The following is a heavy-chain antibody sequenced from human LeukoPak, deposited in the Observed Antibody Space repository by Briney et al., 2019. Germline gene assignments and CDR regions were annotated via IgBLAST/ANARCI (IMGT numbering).Heavy chain of an antibody. CDR3: ARGGVLRYFDWTFDY. CDR1: GYTFTSYA. D-gene: IGHD3-9*01. Sequence: ASVKVSCKASGYTFTSYAMHWVRQAPGQTLEWMGWINAGNGNTKYSQKFQGRITITRDTSASTAYMELSSLRAEDTAVYYCARGGVLRYFDWTFDYWGQGTLVTVSS. V-gene: IGHV1-3*01. CDR2: INAGNGNT. J-gene: IGHJ4*02.